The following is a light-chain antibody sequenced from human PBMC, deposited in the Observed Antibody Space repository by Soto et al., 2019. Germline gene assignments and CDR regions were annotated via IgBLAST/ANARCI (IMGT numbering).Light chain of an antibody. CDR3: QQYDKWPYT. J-gene: IGKJ2*01. CDR1: QSVGRN. V-gene: IGKV3-15*01. Sequence: EIVMTQSPVALSVSPGESAALSCRASQSVGRNFAWYQQRPGQAPRVLIYGTSTKATGVPARFSGSGSGTDVTLTISSMQSKDFSVYYCQQYDKWPYTFGQGDRLEIK. CDR2: GTS.